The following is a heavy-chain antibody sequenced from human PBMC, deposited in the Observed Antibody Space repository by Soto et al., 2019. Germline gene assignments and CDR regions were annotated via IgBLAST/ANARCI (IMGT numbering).Heavy chain of an antibody. CDR1: GGTFSSYA. CDR2: IIPIFGTA. J-gene: IGHJ6*02. Sequence: QVRLVQSGAEVKKPGSSVKVSCKASGGTFSSYAISWVRQAPGQGLEWMGRIIPIFGTANYAQKFQGRVTITADESTSTAYMELSSLRSEDTAVYYCARATNGDYVDYYYYYGMDVWGQGTTVTVSS. D-gene: IGHD4-17*01. CDR3: ARATNGDYVDYYYYYGMDV. V-gene: IGHV1-69*18.